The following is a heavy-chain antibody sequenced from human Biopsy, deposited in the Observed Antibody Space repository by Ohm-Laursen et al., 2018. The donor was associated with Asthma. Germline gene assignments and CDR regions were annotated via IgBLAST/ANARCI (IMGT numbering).Heavy chain of an antibody. V-gene: IGHV3-23*01. J-gene: IGHJ4*02. CDR1: GFTFSSYA. D-gene: IGHD6-19*01. CDR2: ISGSGGST. CDR3: AKFRVAVAAVFHY. Sequence: SLRLSCAASGFTFSSYAMSWVRQAPGKGLEWVSAISGSGGSTYYADSVEGRFTISRDNSKNTLFLQMNSLRAEDTAVYNCAKFRVAVAAVFHYWGQGTLVTVSS.